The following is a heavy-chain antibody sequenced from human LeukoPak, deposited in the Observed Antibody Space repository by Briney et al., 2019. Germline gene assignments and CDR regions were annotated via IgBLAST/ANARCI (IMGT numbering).Heavy chain of an antibody. CDR3: ATYSSLNRREFQY. J-gene: IGHJ1*01. D-gene: IGHD3-22*01. CDR2: IKQDGSEK. V-gene: IGHV3-7*01. CDR1: GFTLSNYW. Sequence: GGSLRLSCAASGFTLSNYWMNWVRQAPGKGLEWVANIKQDGSEKFYVDSVKGRFTISRDNANNSLYLQMNSLRAEDTAVYYCATYSSLNRREFQYWGQGTLLTVSS.